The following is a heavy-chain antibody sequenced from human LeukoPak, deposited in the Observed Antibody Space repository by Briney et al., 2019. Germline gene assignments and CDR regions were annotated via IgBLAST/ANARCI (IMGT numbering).Heavy chain of an antibody. CDR1: GYTFTGHA. CDR3: AKGGWVAVAGMDS. Sequence: ASVKVSCKASGYTFTGHAMNWVRQAPGQGPEWMGYINTKTGNPTYAQGFTGRFVFSLDTSVSTAYLQISSLKPEDTGVYYCAKGGWVAVAGMDSWGQGTLVTVSS. V-gene: IGHV7-4-1*02. J-gene: IGHJ4*02. D-gene: IGHD6-19*01. CDR2: INTKTGNP.